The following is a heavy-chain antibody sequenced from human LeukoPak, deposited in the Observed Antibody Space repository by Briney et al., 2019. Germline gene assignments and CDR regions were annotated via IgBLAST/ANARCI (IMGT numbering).Heavy chain of an antibody. D-gene: IGHD3-3*01. J-gene: IGHJ3*02. V-gene: IGHV5-51*01. CDR3: ARVRGITIFGVVTPTKKDAFDI. CDR1: GYSFTSYW. Sequence: GESLKISCKGSGYSFTSYWIGWVRQMPGKGLEWMRIIYPGDSDTRYSPSFQGQVTISADKSISTAYLQWSSLKASDTAMYYCARVRGITIFGVVTPTKKDAFDIWGQGTMVTVSS. CDR2: IYPGDSDT.